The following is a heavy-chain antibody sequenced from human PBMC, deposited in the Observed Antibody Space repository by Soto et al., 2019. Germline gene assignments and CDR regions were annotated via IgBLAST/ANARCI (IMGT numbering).Heavy chain of an antibody. CDR2: IRASDNSI. CDR3: ASSGWGASGTPYLDF. D-gene: IGHD1-1*01. CDR1: GVTFKTSE. J-gene: IGHJ4*02. V-gene: IGHV3-48*03. Sequence: GGSLRLSCAASGVTFKTSEVHWVRQAPGKGLEWLSFIRASDNSIYYADSVEGRFTISGDNAKNSVSLQMNSLTVEDTAIYYCASSGWGASGTPYLDFWGQGTLVTVSS.